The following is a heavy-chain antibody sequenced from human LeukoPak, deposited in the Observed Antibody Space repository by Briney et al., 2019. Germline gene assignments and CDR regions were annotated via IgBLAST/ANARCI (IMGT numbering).Heavy chain of an antibody. Sequence: GGSLRLSCTASGFTFGDYAMNWVRQAPGKGLGWVGFIRVKAYGGRTEYAASVKGRFTISRDDSKSIAYLQMNSLETEDTAVYYCTRVRATAPNYYYYMDVWGKGTTVTVSS. CDR2: IRVKAYGGRT. D-gene: IGHD5-18*01. V-gene: IGHV3-49*04. CDR1: GFTFGDYA. J-gene: IGHJ6*03. CDR3: TRVRATAPNYYYYMDV.